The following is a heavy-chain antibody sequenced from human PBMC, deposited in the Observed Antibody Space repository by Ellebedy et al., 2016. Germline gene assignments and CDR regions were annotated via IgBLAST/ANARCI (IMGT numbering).Heavy chain of an antibody. D-gene: IGHD3-9*01. CDR1: GFTFSSYG. V-gene: IGHV3-30*03. J-gene: IGHJ4*02. CDR3: ARDSDILTGYDY. Sequence: GESLKISXAASGFTFSSYGMHWVRQAPGKGLEWVAVISYDGSNKYYADSVKGRFTISRDNSKNTLYLQMNSLRAEDTAVYYCARDSDILTGYDYWGQGTLVTVSS. CDR2: ISYDGSNK.